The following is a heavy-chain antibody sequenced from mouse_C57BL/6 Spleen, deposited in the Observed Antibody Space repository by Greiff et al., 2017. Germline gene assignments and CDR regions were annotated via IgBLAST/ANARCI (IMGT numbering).Heavy chain of an antibody. V-gene: IGHV1-50*01. D-gene: IGHD1-1*01. CDR3: ARGDYGRGYYFDY. CDR1: GYTFTSYW. Sequence: QVQLQQPGAELVKPGASVKLSCKASGYTFTSYWMQWVKQRPGQGLEWIGEIDPSDSYTNYNQKFKGKATLTVDTSSSTAYMQLSSLTSEDSAVYDCARGDYGRGYYFDYWGQGTTLTVSS. J-gene: IGHJ2*01. CDR2: IDPSDSYT.